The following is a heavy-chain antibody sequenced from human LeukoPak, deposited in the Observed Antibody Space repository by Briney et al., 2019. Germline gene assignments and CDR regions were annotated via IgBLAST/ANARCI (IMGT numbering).Heavy chain of an antibody. Sequence: PGGSLRLSCAASGFTFSSYAMSWVRQAPGKGREWVSAISGSGGSTYYADSVKGRFTISRDNSKSTLYLQMNTLRAEDTAVYYCAKGLKLLFSHAFDIWGQGTMVTVSS. V-gene: IGHV3-23*01. CDR2: ISGSGGST. CDR3: AKGLKLLFSHAFDI. CDR1: GFTFSSYA. D-gene: IGHD2-21*02. J-gene: IGHJ3*02.